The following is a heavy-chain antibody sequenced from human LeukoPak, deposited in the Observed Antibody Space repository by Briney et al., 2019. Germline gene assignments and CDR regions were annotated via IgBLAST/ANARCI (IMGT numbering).Heavy chain of an antibody. CDR3: ARRPGYYGGRAFDI. Sequence: TLSPTCAVYGGSPSGYYTSWVRHPPEKGQEWIGAINNSGGTTNNPSLKSRVTISVGASKIQFSLKRSSVTAADTAVYYCARRPGYYGGRAFDIWGQGTMVTVSS. CDR1: GGSPSGYY. J-gene: IGHJ3*02. CDR2: INNSGGT. D-gene: IGHD3-3*01. V-gene: IGHV4-34*01.